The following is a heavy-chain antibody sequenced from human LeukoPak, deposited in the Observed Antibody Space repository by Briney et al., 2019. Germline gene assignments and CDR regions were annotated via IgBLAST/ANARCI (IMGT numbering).Heavy chain of an antibody. V-gene: IGHV4-38-2*02. CDR1: GYSITSGYY. CDR3: ARFSSSTSTPFGP. J-gene: IGHJ5*02. CDR2: IYHSGST. Sequence: SETLSLTCTVSGYSITSGYYWGWTRQPPGKGLEWIGSIYHSGSTYYNPSLKSRVTISVDTSKNQFSLKLSSVTAADTAAYYCARFSSSTSTPFGPWGQGTLVTVSS. D-gene: IGHD2-2*01.